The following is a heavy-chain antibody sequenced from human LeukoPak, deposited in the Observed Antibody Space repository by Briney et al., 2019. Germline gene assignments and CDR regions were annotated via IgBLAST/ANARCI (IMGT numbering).Heavy chain of an antibody. J-gene: IGHJ4*02. D-gene: IGHD3-22*01. CDR1: GVSISSSNSY. CDR2: IYYSGST. Sequence: SETLSLTCTVSGVSISSSNSYWGWIRQPPGKGLEWIGYIYYSGSTNYNPSLKSRVTISVDTSKNQFSLKLTSVTAADTAIYYCAREIYYDSSAYDYWGQGTLVTVSS. V-gene: IGHV4-61*05. CDR3: AREIYYDSSAYDY.